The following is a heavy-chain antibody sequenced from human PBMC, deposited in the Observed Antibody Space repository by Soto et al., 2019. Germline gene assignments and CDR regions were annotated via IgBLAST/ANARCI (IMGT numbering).Heavy chain of an antibody. D-gene: IGHD3-3*01. CDR3: ARGGGVGVAGSAAFDM. CDR1: GYPVTAYY. CDR2: INPATGAA. Sequence: QLHLVQSGAVVKKPGASVTVSCSASGYPVTAYYMHWVRQAPGRGLEWMGGINPATGAAKYTQTFQGRVTMTRDTYTGTVFMELSGPPSEYTAGFYCARGGGVGVAGSAAFDMWGQGTLVTVSS. J-gene: IGHJ3*02. V-gene: IGHV1-2*02.